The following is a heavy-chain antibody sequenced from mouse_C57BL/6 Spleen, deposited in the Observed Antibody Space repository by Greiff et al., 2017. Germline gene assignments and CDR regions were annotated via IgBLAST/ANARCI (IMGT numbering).Heavy chain of an antibody. CDR2: IDTSDSYP. CDR1: GYTFTSYW. Sequence: VQLQQPGAELVMPGASVKLSCKASGYTFTSYWMHWVKQRPGQGLEWIGEIDTSDSYPNYNQKFKGKSTLTVDKSSSTAYMQHSSLTSEYAAVYYCARTSNWEFDDWGQGATLTVAS. CDR3: ARTSNWEFDD. J-gene: IGHJ2*01. D-gene: IGHD4-1*01. V-gene: IGHV1-69*01.